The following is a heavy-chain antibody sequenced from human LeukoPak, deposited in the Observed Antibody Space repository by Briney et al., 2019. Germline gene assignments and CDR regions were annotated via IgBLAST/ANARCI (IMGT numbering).Heavy chain of an antibody. CDR2: IIPIFGTA. CDR1: GGTFSSYA. V-gene: IGHV1-69*05. Sequence: SVKVSCKASGGTFSSYAISWVRQAPGQGLEWMGGIIPIFGTANYAQKLQGRVTMTTDTSTSTAYMELRSLRSDDTAVYYCARTPRTLWFGELPNDYWGQGTLVTVSS. D-gene: IGHD3-10*01. CDR3: ARTPRTLWFGELPNDY. J-gene: IGHJ4*02.